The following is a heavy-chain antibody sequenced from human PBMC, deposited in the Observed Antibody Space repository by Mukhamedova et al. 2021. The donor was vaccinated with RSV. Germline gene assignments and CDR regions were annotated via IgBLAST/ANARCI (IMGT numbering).Heavy chain of an antibody. CDR2: IYPGDSDT. J-gene: IGHJ4*02. D-gene: IGHD5-18*01. CDR3: ARPVETAIDY. Sequence: IGWVRQTPGKGLEWMGIIYPGDSDTRYSPSFQGQVTISADKSISTAYLQWSSPKASDTAMYYCARPVETAIDYWGQGTLVTVSS. V-gene: IGHV5-51*01.